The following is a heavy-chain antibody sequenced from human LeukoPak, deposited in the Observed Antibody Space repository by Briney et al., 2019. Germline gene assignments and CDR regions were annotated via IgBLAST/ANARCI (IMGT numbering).Heavy chain of an antibody. CDR1: GYTFTNYG. D-gene: IGHD5-12*01. CDR3: ARWLSHKGDY. CDR2: ISGGYINDT. V-gene: IGHV1-18*04. J-gene: IGHJ4*02. Sequence: ASVKVSCKTSGYTFTNYGFSWLRQAPGQGLEWMGWISGGYINDTNYAQKVQDRVTMTTDASTRTTYMELRNLRSDDTAVYYCARWLSHKGDYWGQGTLVTVSS.